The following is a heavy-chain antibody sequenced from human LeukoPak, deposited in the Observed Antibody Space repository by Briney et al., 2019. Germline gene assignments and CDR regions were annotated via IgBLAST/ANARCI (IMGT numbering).Heavy chain of an antibody. CDR2: IKQDGGEK. D-gene: IGHD3-16*02. CDR3: ARVTFGGVIVIGNYMDV. Sequence: GGSLRLSCAASGFTFRRYWMSWVRQAPGKGLEWVANIKQDGGEKYYVDSVKGRFTISRDNAKNSLYLQMNSLRAEDTAVYYCARVTFGGVIVIGNYMDVWGKGTTVTVSS. V-gene: IGHV3-7*03. CDR1: GFTFRRYW. J-gene: IGHJ6*03.